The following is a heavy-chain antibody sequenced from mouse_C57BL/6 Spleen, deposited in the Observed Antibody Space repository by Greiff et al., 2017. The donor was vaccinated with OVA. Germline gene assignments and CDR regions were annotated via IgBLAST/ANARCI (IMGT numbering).Heavy chain of an antibody. CDR1: GYTFTSYW. Sequence: QVQLKQSGAELVKPGASVKLSCKASGYTFTSYWMHWVKQRPGQGLEWIGMIHPNSGSTNYNEKFKSKATLTVDKSSSTAYMQLSSLTSEDSAVYYCAREGTGAMDYWGQGTSVTVSS. V-gene: IGHV1-64*01. D-gene: IGHD3-3*01. J-gene: IGHJ4*01. CDR2: IHPNSGST. CDR3: AREGTGAMDY.